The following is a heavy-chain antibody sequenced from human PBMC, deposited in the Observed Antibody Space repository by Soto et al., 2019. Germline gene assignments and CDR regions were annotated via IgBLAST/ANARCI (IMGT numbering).Heavy chain of an antibody. CDR2: ISANGQGI. V-gene: IGHV3-23*01. CDR3: AKDRNDPRDQFHY. D-gene: IGHD1-1*01. J-gene: IGHJ4*02. Sequence: EVQLLESGGGLVQPGGSLRLSCAASGFTFSTYALSWVRQAPGRGLERVSAISANGQGIYYAGSVRGRFTKSRENSKNTIFLHMDSLRAEDTAVYYCAKDRNDPRDQFHYGGQGTLVTVSS. CDR1: GFTFSTYA.